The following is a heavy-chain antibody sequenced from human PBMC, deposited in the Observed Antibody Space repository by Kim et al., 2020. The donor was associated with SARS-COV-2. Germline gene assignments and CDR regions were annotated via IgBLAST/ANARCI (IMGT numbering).Heavy chain of an antibody. V-gene: IGHV4-4*02. J-gene: IGHJ4*02. CDR3: ARDPHCSSTSCYERALNY. Sequence: SETLSLTCAVSGGSISSSNWWSWVRQPPGKGLEWIGEIYHSGSTNYNPSLKSRVTISVDKSKNQFSLKLSSVTAADTAVYYCARDPHCSSTSCYERALNYWGQGTLVTVSS. CDR1: GGSISSSNW. CDR2: IYHSGST. D-gene: IGHD2-2*01.